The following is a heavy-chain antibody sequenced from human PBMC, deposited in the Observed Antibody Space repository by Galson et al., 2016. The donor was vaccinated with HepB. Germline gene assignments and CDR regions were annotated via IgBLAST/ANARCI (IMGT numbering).Heavy chain of an antibody. J-gene: IGHJ6*03. D-gene: IGHD3-3*01. CDR2: IYSGGST. Sequence: SLRLSCAVSGFIVNNNYMSWVRQAPGKGLEWVSVIYSGGSTYYADSVRGRFTISRDKSENTLYLQLNSLRAEDTAVYYCARGGDPGTLITVFGVVIPSPYYIDVWGKGTPVTVSS. CDR3: ARGGDPGTLITVFGVVIPSPYYIDV. V-gene: IGHV3-53*01. CDR1: GFIVNNNY.